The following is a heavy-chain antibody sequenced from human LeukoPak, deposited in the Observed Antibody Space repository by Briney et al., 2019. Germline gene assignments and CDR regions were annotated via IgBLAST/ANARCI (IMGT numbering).Heavy chain of an antibody. Sequence: GGPLRLSCAASGFTFSTYWLMWVRQAPGKGLEWVANINPGGSAEYYVDSVKGRFTISRDNARNSVYLQMNSLRGEDTAVYYCARLSVRADTVEYWGQGTLVTVSS. J-gene: IGHJ4*02. CDR3: ARLSVRADTVEY. CDR2: INPGGSAE. CDR1: GFTFSTYW. D-gene: IGHD3-10*01. V-gene: IGHV3-7*05.